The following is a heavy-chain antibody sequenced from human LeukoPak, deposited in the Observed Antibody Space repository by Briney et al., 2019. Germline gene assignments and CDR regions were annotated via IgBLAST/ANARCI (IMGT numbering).Heavy chain of an antibody. CDR3: AKIHDYGDYGPLGY. D-gene: IGHD4-17*01. V-gene: IGHV3-23*01. Sequence: GGSLRLSCPPSGFTFSSYAISWVRQAPGKGLEWVSPISGSGGSTYYADSVKGRFTISRDNSKNTLYLQMNSLRAEDTAVYYCAKIHDYGDYGPLGYWGQGTLVTVSS. CDR1: GFTFSSYA. CDR2: ISGSGGST. J-gene: IGHJ4*02.